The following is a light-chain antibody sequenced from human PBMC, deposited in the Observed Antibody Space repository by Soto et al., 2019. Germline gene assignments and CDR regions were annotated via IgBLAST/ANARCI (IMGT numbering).Light chain of an antibody. CDR1: QSVSSSY. CDR3: QQHDRAPWT. V-gene: IGKV3-20*01. J-gene: IGKJ1*01. Sequence: EIVLTQSPGTLSLSPGERATLSCRASQSVSSSYLAWYQQKPGQAPRLLICGAASRATGIPDRFSASGSGTDFTLTISRLEPEDFAVYYCQQHDRAPWTFGQGTKVAIK. CDR2: GAA.